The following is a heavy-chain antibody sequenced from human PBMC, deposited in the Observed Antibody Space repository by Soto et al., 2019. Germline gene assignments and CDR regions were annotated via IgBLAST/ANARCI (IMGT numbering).Heavy chain of an antibody. CDR1: GYTFTYYP. D-gene: IGHD2-15*01. CDR2: INIGNGNT. CDR3: ARESLCGGRCYDNYFDP. V-gene: IGHV1-3*04. J-gene: IGHJ5*02. Sequence: GASVKVSCKASGYTFTYYPIHWVRQAPGQRLEWMGWINIGNGNTASSQKFQDRVTITRETSASTAYMELTSLRSEDTAVYYCARESLCGGRCYDNYFDPWGQGTLVT.